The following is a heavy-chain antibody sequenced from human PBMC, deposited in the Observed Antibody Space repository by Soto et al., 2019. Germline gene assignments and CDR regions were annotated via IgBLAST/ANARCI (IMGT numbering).Heavy chain of an antibody. V-gene: IGHV3-74*01. CDR3: AREIVVILNAVYYYYGMDV. J-gene: IGHJ6*02. Sequence: GGSMRLSCAASGFKFNNYWMHWVRQAPGKGLVWVSHINDDVSDGITTADPESVKGRFTISRDNARNTLYLQMNNVRAEDTAVYYCAREIVVILNAVYYYYGMDVWGQGTTVTLSS. CDR2: INDDVSDGITT. D-gene: IGHD2-2*01. CDR1: GFKFNNYW.